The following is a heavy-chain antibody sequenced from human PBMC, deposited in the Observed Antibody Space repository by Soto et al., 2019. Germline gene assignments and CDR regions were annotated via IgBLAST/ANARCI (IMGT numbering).Heavy chain of an antibody. CDR1: GFTFSSYG. CDR3: AKDGGWELTRNWDYYYYYGMDV. J-gene: IGHJ6*02. V-gene: IGHV3-30*18. D-gene: IGHD1-26*01. Sequence: QVQLVESGGGVVQPGRSLRLSCAASGFTFSSYGMHWVRQAPGKGLEWVAVISYDGSNKYYADSVKGRFTISRDNSKNTLYLQMNSLRAEDTAVYYCAKDGGWELTRNWDYYYYYGMDVWGQGTTVTVSS. CDR2: ISYDGSNK.